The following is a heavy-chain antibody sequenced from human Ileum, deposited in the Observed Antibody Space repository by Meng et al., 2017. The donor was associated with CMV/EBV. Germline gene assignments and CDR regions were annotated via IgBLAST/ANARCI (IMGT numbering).Heavy chain of an antibody. V-gene: IGHV4-30-4*08. CDR3: ARAVAGWYFDL. D-gene: IGHD4-23*01. CDR2: ISYSGST. J-gene: IGHJ2*01. Sequence: QVQLQELAPGLANPSQTPSLTCAGAGGSIRSGDYWWSWIRQPPGMGLEWIGYISYSGSTYYNPSLRSRVTVSVDTSNNQFSLDLRSGTAADTAVYYCARAVAGWYFDLWGRGTLVTVSS. CDR1: GGSIRSGDYW.